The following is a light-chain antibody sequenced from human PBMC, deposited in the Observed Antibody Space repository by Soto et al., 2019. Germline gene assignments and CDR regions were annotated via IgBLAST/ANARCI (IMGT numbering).Light chain of an antibody. CDR2: DSS. CDR3: QQYDDLPLT. V-gene: IGKV1-33*01. CDR1: QDITNY. Sequence: DIHLTQSPSSLSASVGDRVSLTCQASQDITNYLNWYQQKPGQAPKLLIYDSSTLETGVPSRFSGSGSGTDFTFSISSLQPEDFATYYCQQYDDLPLTFGGRTKVEIK. J-gene: IGKJ4*01.